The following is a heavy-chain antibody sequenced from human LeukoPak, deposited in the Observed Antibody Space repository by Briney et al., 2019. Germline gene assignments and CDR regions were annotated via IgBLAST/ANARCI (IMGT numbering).Heavy chain of an antibody. V-gene: IGHV4-59*02. CDR1: GGSVTTYY. CDR2: VYYSGSA. J-gene: IGHJ6*02. D-gene: IGHD4-11*01. CDR3: ARDGSNWSNDYYHGVDV. Sequence: SETLSLTCTVSGGSVTTYYWSWIRQPPGKGLEWLGYVYYSGSATYNPSLKSRVTISVDTSKNQFSLRLSSVTAADTAVYYCARDGSNWSNDYYHGVDVWGQGTTVTVSS.